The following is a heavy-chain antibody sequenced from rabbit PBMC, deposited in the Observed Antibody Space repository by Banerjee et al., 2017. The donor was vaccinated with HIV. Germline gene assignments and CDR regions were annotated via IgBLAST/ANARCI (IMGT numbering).Heavy chain of an antibody. J-gene: IGHJ4*01. CDR2: RYTGGDMS. Sequence: QSLEESGGDLVKPGASLTLTCTASEFSFSNYYYMCWVRQAPGKGLEWIACRYTGGDMSYYASWAKGRFTISKTSSTTVTLQMTSLTAADTATYFCARGDAGYAGYGYATGFNLWGPGTLVTVS. D-gene: IGHD6-1*01. CDR3: ARGDAGYAGYGYATGFNL. CDR1: EFSFSNYYY. V-gene: IGHV1S40*01.